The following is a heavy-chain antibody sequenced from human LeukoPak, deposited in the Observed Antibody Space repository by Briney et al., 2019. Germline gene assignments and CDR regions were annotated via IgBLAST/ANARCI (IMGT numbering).Heavy chain of an antibody. CDR3: ARGYVGFYYGSGTYYYGMDV. V-gene: IGHV4-34*01. CDR2: IDHTGSA. Sequence: PWETLSLTCAVYGGSFRNYYWTWIRQPPGQGLEWIGEIDHTGSADSNPSLKSRVTISVDTSKNQISLKLSSVTAADTAVYYCARGYVGFYYGSGTYYYGMDVWGQGTTVTVSS. D-gene: IGHD3-10*01. CDR1: GGSFRNYY. J-gene: IGHJ6*02.